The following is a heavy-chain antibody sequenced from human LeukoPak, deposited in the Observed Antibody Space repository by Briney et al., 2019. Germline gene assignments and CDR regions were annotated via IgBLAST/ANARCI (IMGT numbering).Heavy chain of an antibody. CDR3: ARRWGKKGRGRGGTCNNPQCDY. J-gene: IGHJ4*02. CDR1: GFNFSYYW. V-gene: IGHV3-7*01. Sequence: GGSLRLSCAASGFNFSYYWMNWVRQAPGKGLEWLANIKESGSEKFYVDSVKGRFTISRDNADDLVYLQMNSLRVEDTAVYYCARRWGKKGRGRGGTCNNPQCDYWGQGILVTVSS. D-gene: IGHD2-15*01. CDR2: IKESGSEK.